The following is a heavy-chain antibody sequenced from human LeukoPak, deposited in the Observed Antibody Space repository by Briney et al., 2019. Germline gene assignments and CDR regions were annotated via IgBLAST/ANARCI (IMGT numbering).Heavy chain of an antibody. V-gene: IGHV1-18*01. D-gene: IGHD3-16*01. CDR1: GYTFTSHS. CDR3: ATQRGSYLWGTDFDY. CDR2: ISAYNGDT. Sequence: ASVKVSCKASGYTFTSHSISWVRQAPGQGLEWMGWISAYNGDTKYAQKTQGRVTMATDASTSTAYMELRSLRSDDTAVYYCATQRGSYLWGTDFDYWGQGTLVTVSS. J-gene: IGHJ4*02.